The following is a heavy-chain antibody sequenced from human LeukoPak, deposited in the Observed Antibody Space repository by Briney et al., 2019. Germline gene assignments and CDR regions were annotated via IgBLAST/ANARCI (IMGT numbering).Heavy chain of an antibody. V-gene: IGHV3-21*01. D-gene: IGHD4-17*01. CDR3: ARDLSYGDHDGYDAFDI. CDR2: ISSSSTYI. Sequence: GGSLRLSCAASGFTFSYYSMNWVRQAPGKGLEWVSSISSSSTYIFYADSVKGRFTISRDNAKNSLSLQMNSLRAEDTAVYYCARDLSYGDHDGYDAFDIWGQGTMVTVSS. CDR1: GFTFSYYS. J-gene: IGHJ3*02.